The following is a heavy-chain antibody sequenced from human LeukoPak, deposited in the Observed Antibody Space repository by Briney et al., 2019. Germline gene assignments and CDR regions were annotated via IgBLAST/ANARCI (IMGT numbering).Heavy chain of an antibody. J-gene: IGHJ4*02. CDR3: ARVYYYGSGSYYPPPDY. D-gene: IGHD3-10*01. Sequence: ASVKVSCKASGYTFTSYYMHWVRQAPGQGLEWMGWISAYNGNTNYAQKLQGRVTMTTDTSTSTAYMELRSLRSDDTAVYYCARVYYYGSGSYYPPPDYWGQGTLVTVSS. CDR2: ISAYNGNT. V-gene: IGHV1-18*04. CDR1: GYTFTSYY.